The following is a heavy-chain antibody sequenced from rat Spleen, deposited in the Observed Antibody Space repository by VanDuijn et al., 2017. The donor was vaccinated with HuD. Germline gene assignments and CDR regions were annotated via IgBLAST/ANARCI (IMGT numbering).Heavy chain of an antibody. CDR2: ISPSGGST. CDR3: ATGLWDLPY. D-gene: IGHD5-1*01. CDR1: GFTFSDYG. V-gene: IGHV5-19*01. Sequence: EVQLVESGGGLVQPGRSLKLSCAASGFTFSDYGMHWIRQAPTKGLEWVASISPSGGSTYYRDSVKGRFTISRDNAKSTLYLQMDSLRSEDTATYYCATGLWDLPYWGQGVMVTVSS. J-gene: IGHJ2*01.